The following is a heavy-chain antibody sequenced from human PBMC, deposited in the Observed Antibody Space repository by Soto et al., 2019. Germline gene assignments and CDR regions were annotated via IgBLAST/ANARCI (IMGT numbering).Heavy chain of an antibody. CDR1: GGSFSGYY. Sequence: QVQLQQWGAGLLKPSETLSLTCAVYGGSFSGYYWSWIRQPPGKGLEWIGEINHSGSTNYNPSLKSRVTISVDPSKNQFSLKLSSVTAADTAVYYCARGGIVVVPAAGFDYWGQGTLVTVSS. V-gene: IGHV4-34*01. D-gene: IGHD2-2*01. CDR2: INHSGST. CDR3: ARGGIVVVPAAGFDY. J-gene: IGHJ4*02.